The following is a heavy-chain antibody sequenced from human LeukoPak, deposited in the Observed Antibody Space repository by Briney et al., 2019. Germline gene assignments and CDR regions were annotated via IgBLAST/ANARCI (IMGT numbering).Heavy chain of an antibody. Sequence: GGSLRLSCAASGFTFSSSAMHWVRQASGKGLEWVGRIRSKANSYATAYAASVKGRFTISRDDSKNTAYLQMNSLKTEDTAVYYCTGPITVAGFDYWGQGTLVTVSS. J-gene: IGHJ4*02. D-gene: IGHD6-19*01. CDR1: GFTFSSSA. CDR2: IRSKANSYAT. CDR3: TGPITVAGFDY. V-gene: IGHV3-73*01.